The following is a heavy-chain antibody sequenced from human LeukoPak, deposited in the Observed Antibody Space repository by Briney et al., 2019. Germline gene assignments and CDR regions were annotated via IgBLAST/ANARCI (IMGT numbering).Heavy chain of an antibody. CDR1: GGSISTYY. CDR3: ARQVGYSSGWYIY. CDR2: IYYSGST. V-gene: IGHV4-59*08. Sequence: PSGTLSLTCTVSGGSISTYYWSWIRQPPGKGLEWIGHIYYSGSTNYNPPLKSRVTISVDTSNNQFSLKLTSVTAADTAVYYCARQVGYSSGWYIYWGQGTLVTVSS. D-gene: IGHD6-19*01. J-gene: IGHJ4*02.